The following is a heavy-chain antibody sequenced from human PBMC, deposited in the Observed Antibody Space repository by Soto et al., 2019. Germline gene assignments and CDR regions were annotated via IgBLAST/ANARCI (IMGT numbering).Heavy chain of an antibody. CDR1: GFTFSSFG. CDR2: ISYDGSDK. CDR3: AKTSGYDYVWGSSGLDP. D-gene: IGHD3-16*01. V-gene: IGHV3-30*18. J-gene: IGHJ5*02. Sequence: GXSLRLSCAASGFTFSSFGIHWVFQAPDKGLQWVAVISYDGSDKYYADSVKGRFTISRDDSTNTMYLQMNSLRPEDKAVYYCAKTSGYDYVWGSSGLDPWGQGTLVTVSS.